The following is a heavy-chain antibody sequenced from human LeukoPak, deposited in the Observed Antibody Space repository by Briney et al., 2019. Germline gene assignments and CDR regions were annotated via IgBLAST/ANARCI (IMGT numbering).Heavy chain of an antibody. CDR2: ISYDGSNK. V-gene: IGHV3-30*18. D-gene: IGHD2-15*01. CDR3: AKDGWRGINYYYYYGMDV. Sequence: GGSLRLSCAASGFTFSSYGMHWVRQASGKGLEWVAVISYDGSNKYYADSVKGRFTISRDNSKNTLYLQMNSLRAEDTAVYYCAKDGWRGINYYYYYGMDVWGKGTTVTVSS. J-gene: IGHJ6*04. CDR1: GFTFSSYG.